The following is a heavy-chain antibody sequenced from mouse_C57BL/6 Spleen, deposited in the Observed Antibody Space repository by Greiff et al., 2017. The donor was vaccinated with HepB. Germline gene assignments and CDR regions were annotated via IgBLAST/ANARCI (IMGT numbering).Heavy chain of an antibody. V-gene: IGHV5-17*01. Sequence: EVQVVESGGGLVKPGGSLKLSCAASGFTFSDYGMHWVRQAPEKGLEWVAYISSGSSTIYYADTVKGRFTISRDNAKNTLLLQMTSLRSEDTAMYYCARKDSSGYVVAMDYWGQGTSVTVSS. CDR1: GFTFSDYG. CDR3: ARKDSSGYVVAMDY. D-gene: IGHD3-2*02. CDR2: ISSGSSTI. J-gene: IGHJ4*01.